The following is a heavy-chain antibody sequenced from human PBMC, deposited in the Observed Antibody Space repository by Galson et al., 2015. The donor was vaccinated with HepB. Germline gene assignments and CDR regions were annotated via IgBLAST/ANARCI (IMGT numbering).Heavy chain of an antibody. Sequence: SLRLSCAASGFTFSSYSMNWVRQAPGKGLEWVSSISSSSSYIYYADSVKGRFTISRDNAKNSLYLQMNSLRAEDTAVYYCAREPYYDILTGYSYHFDYWGQGTLVTVSS. J-gene: IGHJ4*02. D-gene: IGHD3-9*01. CDR1: GFTFSSYS. CDR2: ISSSSSYI. CDR3: AREPYYDILTGYSYHFDY. V-gene: IGHV3-21*01.